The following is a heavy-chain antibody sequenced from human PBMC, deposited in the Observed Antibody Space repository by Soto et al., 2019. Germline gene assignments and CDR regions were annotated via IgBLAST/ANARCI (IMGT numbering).Heavy chain of an antibody. Sequence: SETLSLTCAVYGGSFSGYYWSWIRQTPGKGLEWIGEIDHSGSIKYNPSLESRVSISLDMSRNQFSLKLSSVTAADSAVFYCATGGGAAPGTWGQGTLVTVSS. J-gene: IGHJ4*02. CDR2: IDHSGSI. CDR3: ATGGGAAPGT. D-gene: IGHD6-13*01. V-gene: IGHV4-34*01. CDR1: GGSFSGYY.